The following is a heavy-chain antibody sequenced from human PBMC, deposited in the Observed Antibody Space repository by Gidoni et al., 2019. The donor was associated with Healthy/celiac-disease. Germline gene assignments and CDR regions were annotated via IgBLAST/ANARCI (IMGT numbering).Heavy chain of an antibody. CDR2: IYYSGST. V-gene: IGHV4-59*01. Sequence: QVQLQESGPGLVKPSETLSLPCTVSGGSISSYYWSWIRQPPGKGLEWIGYIYYSGSTNYNPSLKSRVTISVDTSKNQFSLKLSSVTAADTAVYYCARTIAAAANWFDPWGQGTLVTVSS. J-gene: IGHJ5*02. D-gene: IGHD6-13*01. CDR1: GGSISSYY. CDR3: ARTIAAAANWFDP.